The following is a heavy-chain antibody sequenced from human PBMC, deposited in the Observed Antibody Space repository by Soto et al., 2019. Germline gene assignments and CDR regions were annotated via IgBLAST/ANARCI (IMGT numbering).Heavy chain of an antibody. CDR3: ARDRSLWFRDY. D-gene: IGHD3-10*01. CDR2: ISSDGSST. J-gene: IGHJ4*02. Sequence: EVQLVESGGGLVQPGGSLILSCAASGFTFDNYWMHWVRQAPGKGLVWVSRISSDGSSTAYADSVKGRFTISRDNAKNTLYLQMHNLRAEDTAVYYCARDRSLWFRDYWGQGTLVTVSS. CDR1: GFTFDNYW. V-gene: IGHV3-74*01.